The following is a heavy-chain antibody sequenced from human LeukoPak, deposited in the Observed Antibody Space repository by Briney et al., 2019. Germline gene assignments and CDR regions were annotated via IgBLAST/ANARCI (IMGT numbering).Heavy chain of an antibody. Sequence: SETLSLSCTDSGGSISNSPNYWGWIRQPPGKGLEWIGTVYYTGSTYYNPSLKSRVTISEDTSRNQFSLKLNSVTAAETAVYYCARGSGTYYEDSGGYLKWFDPCCQGMLVTVSS. CDR1: GGSISNSPNY. J-gene: IGHJ5*02. V-gene: IGHV4-39*01. CDR2: VYYTGST. D-gene: IGHD3-22*01. CDR3: ARGSGTYYEDSGGYLKWFDP.